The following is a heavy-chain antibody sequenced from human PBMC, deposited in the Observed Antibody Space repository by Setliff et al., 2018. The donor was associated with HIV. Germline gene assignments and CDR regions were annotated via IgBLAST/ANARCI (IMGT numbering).Heavy chain of an antibody. CDR3: VREYSGVYPDFSFYIDV. V-gene: IGHV4-61*09. CDR1: GGSLSSGYDY. Sequence: PSETLSLTCTVSGGSLSSGYDYWTWIRQPAGKGLEWIGHIYSAGSTNYNPTLTRRVTMSVDMSKNQFSLKLRSVTAADMAVYYCVREYSGVYPDFSFYIDVWGKGTTVTVSS. J-gene: IGHJ6*03. CDR2: IYSAGST. D-gene: IGHD5-12*01.